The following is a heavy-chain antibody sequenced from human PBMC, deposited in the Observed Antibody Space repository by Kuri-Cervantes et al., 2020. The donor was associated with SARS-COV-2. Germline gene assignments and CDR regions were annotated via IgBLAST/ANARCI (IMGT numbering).Heavy chain of an antibody. Sequence: SVKVSCKATVGTFSNYGTSWVRQAPGQGLEWMGGIIPSFGTTKYARKFQGRVTITADESTSTAYMELSSLRYEDTAVYYCTREGHSSGWDAEYFHHWGQGTLVTVSS. CDR1: VGTFSNYG. CDR2: IIPSFGTT. J-gene: IGHJ1*01. CDR3: TREGHSSGWDAEYFHH. V-gene: IGHV1-69*13. D-gene: IGHD6-19*01.